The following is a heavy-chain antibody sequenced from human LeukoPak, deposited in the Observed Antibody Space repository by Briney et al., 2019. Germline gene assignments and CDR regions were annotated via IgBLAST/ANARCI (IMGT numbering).Heavy chain of an antibody. V-gene: IGHV4-4*07. Sequence: SETLSLTRTVSGGSISSYYWSWIRQPAGKGLEWIGRIYNSGSTTYNPSLKSRVTMSVDTSKNQFSLKLSSVTAADTAVYYCARDSGTTGEVKFDPWGQGTLVTVSS. CDR2: IYNSGST. D-gene: IGHD3-10*01. CDR1: GGSISSYY. CDR3: ARDSGTTGEVKFDP. J-gene: IGHJ5*02.